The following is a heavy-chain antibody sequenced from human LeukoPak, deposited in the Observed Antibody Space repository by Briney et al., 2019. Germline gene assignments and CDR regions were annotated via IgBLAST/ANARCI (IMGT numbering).Heavy chain of an antibody. CDR2: IYHTGST. J-gene: IGHJ4*02. CDR3: ARGPTRYYFDY. V-gene: IGHV4-59*01. Sequence: SETLSLTCTVSGGSITNYYWSWVRQPPGQGLEWIAYIYHTGSTNYNPSLKSRVTISIDTSKNQFSLNLSSVTAADTAIYYCARGPTRYYFDYWGQGTLVSVSS. CDR1: GGSITNYY.